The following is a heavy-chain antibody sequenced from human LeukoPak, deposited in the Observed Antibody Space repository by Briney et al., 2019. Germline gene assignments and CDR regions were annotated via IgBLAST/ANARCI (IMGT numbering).Heavy chain of an antibody. CDR2: IYYSGST. CDR1: GGSISSGGYY. J-gene: IGHJ4*02. CDR3: ARTPWWLNYFDY. Sequence: SQTLSLTCTVSGGSISSGGYYWSWIRQHPGKGLEWIGYIYYSGSTYYNPSLKSRVTISVDTSKNQFSLKLSSVTAADTAVYYCARTPWWLNYFDYWGQGTLVTVSS. V-gene: IGHV4-31*03. D-gene: IGHD2-15*01.